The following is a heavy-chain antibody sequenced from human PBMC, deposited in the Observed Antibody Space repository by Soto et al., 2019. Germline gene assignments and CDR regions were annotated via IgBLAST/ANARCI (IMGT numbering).Heavy chain of an antibody. CDR3: ARDRGAAAVYYFDY. CDR2: ISYDGSNI. V-gene: IGHV3-30-3*01. J-gene: IGHJ4*02. Sequence: GGSLRLSCAASGFTFSNYAMHWVRQAPGKGLEWATVISYDGSNIYYADSVKGRFTISRDNSKNTLYLQMNSLRTEDTAVYYCARDRGAAAVYYFDYWGQGTLVTVSS. D-gene: IGHD6-13*01. CDR1: GFTFSNYA.